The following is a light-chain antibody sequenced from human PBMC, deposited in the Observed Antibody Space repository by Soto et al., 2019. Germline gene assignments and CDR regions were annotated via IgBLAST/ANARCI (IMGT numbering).Light chain of an antibody. CDR2: DNN. CDR1: SSNIGNNY. CDR3: GTWDSSLMGVV. J-gene: IGLJ2*01. V-gene: IGLV1-51*01. Sequence: QSVLTQPPSVSAAPGQKVTISCSGSSSNIGNNYVSWYQQLPGTAPKLLIYDNNKRPSGIPDRFSGSKSGTSATLGITGLQTGDEADYYCGTWDSSLMGVVFGGGTKLTVL.